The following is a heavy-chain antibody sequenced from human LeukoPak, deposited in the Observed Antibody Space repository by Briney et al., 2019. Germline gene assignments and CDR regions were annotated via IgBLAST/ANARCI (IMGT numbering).Heavy chain of an antibody. Sequence: GGSLRLSCAASGFTFSSYGMHWVRQAPGKGLEWVAFIRYDGSNKYYADSVKGRFTISRDNSKNTLYLQMNSLRAEDTAVYYCAKVIFRRCSGGSCLSNWFDPWGQGTLVTVSS. CDR2: IRYDGSNK. CDR3: AKVIFRRCSGGSCLSNWFDP. J-gene: IGHJ5*02. V-gene: IGHV3-30*02. D-gene: IGHD2-15*01. CDR1: GFTFSSYG.